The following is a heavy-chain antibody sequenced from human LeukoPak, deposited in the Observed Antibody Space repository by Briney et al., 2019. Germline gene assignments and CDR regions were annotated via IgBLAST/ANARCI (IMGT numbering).Heavy chain of an antibody. J-gene: IGHJ5*02. V-gene: IGHV1-18*01. CDR1: GYTFTHYI. D-gene: IGHD4-17*01. CDR3: AREGADDHGRLLWFDP. CDR2: ISAYNNYT. Sequence: ASVKVSCKASGYTFTHYIINWVRQAPGQGLEWMGKISAYNNYTTYAQKFQGRIAMTTDTSTDTAYMDLRSLRSDDTAFYYCAREGADDHGRLLWFDPWGQGTLVTVSS.